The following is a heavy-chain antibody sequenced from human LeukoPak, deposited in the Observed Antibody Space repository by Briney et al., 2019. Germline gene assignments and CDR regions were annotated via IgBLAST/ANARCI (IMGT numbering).Heavy chain of an antibody. CDR1: GGSISSSSYY. CDR2: IYYSGST. CDR3: ASSRTIVGAAYFDY. D-gene: IGHD1-26*01. J-gene: IGHJ4*02. V-gene: IGHV4-39*07. Sequence: PSETLSLTCTVSGGSISSSSYYWGWIRQPPGKGLEWIGSIYYSGSTYYNPSLKSRVTMSVDTSKNQFSLKLSSVTAADTAVYYCASSRTIVGAAYFDYWGQGTLVTVSS.